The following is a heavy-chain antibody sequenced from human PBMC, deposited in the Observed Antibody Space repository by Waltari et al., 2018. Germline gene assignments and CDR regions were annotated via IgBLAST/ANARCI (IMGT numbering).Heavy chain of an antibody. Sequence: QVQLQQWGAGLLKSSETLSLTCAVYGGSFSGYYWSWIRQPPGKGLEWIGEINHSGSTNYNPSLTSRVTISVDTTKKQFSLKLSSVTAADSAVYFCARKVTETYDYYYYMDVWGKGTTVTIPS. CDR2: INHSGST. CDR1: GGSFSGYY. D-gene: IGHD1-20*01. V-gene: IGHV4-34*01. CDR3: ARKVTETYDYYYYMDV. J-gene: IGHJ6*03.